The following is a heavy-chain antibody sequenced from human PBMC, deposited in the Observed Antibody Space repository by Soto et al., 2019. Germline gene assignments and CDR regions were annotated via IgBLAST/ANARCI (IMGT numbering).Heavy chain of an antibody. Sequence: SETLSLTCAVSGGSISSGGYSWSWIRQPPGKGLEWIGYMYHSGSTYYNPSLKSRVTISIDRSKNQFSLKLSSVTAADTSFYYCARVPDYWGQGILVTVSA. CDR1: GGSISSGGYS. CDR3: ARVPDY. D-gene: IGHD2-2*01. J-gene: IGHJ4*02. V-gene: IGHV4-30-2*01. CDR2: MYHSGST.